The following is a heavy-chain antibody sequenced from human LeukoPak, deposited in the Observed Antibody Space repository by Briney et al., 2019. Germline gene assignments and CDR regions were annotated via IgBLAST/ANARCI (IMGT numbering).Heavy chain of an antibody. CDR2: INHSGST. D-gene: IGHD3-10*01. V-gene: IGHV4-34*01. CDR1: GGSFSGYY. J-gene: IGHJ5*02. CDR3: ARGRGVLHWFDP. Sequence: SEILSLTCAVYGGSFSGYYWSWIRQPPGKGLEWIGEINHSGSTNYNPSLKSRVTISVDTSKNQFSLKLSSVTAADTAVYYCARGRGVLHWFDPWGQGTLVTVSS.